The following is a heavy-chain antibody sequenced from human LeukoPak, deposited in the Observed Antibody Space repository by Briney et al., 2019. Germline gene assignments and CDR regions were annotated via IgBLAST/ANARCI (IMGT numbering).Heavy chain of an antibody. J-gene: IGHJ5*02. V-gene: IGHV3-23*01. CDR2: ISGSGGSS. D-gene: IGHD2-2*02. Sequence: SGRSLRLSCTASGFTFNTYAMTWVRQAPGKGLEWVSTISGSGGSSYYADSVKGRFTISRDNSKNTLYLQMNSLRAEDTAVYYCAKGAAAAAATPWFDRWGQGALVTVSS. CDR1: GFTFNTYA. CDR3: AKGAAAAAATPWFDR.